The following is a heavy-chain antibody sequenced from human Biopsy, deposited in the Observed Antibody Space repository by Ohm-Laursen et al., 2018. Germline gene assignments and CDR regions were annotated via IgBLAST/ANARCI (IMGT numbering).Heavy chain of an antibody. CDR3: ARDTTGYYYAFDI. Sequence: SLRLSRSASGFTFSSYAMHWVRQAPGKGLEWVALIWYDGSNPYYVDSVKGRFTISRDNSKDILSLEMNSLRAEDTAVYYCARDTTGYYYAFDIWGRGTLVTVSS. V-gene: IGHV3-33*01. CDR2: IWYDGSNP. D-gene: IGHD1-1*01. J-gene: IGHJ3*02. CDR1: GFTFSSYA.